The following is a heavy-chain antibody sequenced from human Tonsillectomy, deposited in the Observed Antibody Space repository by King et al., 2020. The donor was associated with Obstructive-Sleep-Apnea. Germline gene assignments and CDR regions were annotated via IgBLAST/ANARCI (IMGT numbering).Heavy chain of an antibody. CDR3: ARDLEFYGSGTYSGKFGMDV. D-gene: IGHD3-10*01. CDR1: AFTFSRYA. J-gene: IGHJ6*02. CDR2: ISYDGSNK. Sequence: HVQLVESGGGVVQPGRSLRLSCAASAFTFSRYAMNWVRQAPGKGLEWVAVISYDGSNKYYVESVKGRFTISRDNSKNTMFLQMNSLRAEDTAVYYCARDLEFYGSGTYSGKFGMDVWGQGTTVTVSS. V-gene: IGHV3-30*04.